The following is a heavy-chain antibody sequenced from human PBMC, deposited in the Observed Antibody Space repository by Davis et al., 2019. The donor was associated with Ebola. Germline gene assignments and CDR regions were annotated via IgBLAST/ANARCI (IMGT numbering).Heavy chain of an antibody. Sequence: GGSLRLSCAASGFTFSNYAMHWVRQAPGKGLEWVAVISYDGSNKYYADSVKGRFTISRENSKNTLYLQMNSLRAEDTAVYYCARDPPGYSSSWTIWYWGQGTLVTVSS. CDR2: ISYDGSNK. V-gene: IGHV3-30-3*01. CDR3: ARDPPGYSSSWTIWY. J-gene: IGHJ4*02. CDR1: GFTFSNYA. D-gene: IGHD6-13*01.